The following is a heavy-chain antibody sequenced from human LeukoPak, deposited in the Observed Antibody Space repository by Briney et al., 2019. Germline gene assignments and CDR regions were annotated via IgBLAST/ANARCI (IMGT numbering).Heavy chain of an antibody. V-gene: IGHV3-33*01. D-gene: IGHD6-13*01. J-gene: IGHJ4*02. CDR3: ARDPPGSVGIEYYFDY. CDR1: GFTFSSYD. Sequence: GGSLRLSCAASGFTFSSYDMHWVRQAPGKGLEWVAVIWYDGSNKYYADSVKGRFTISRDNSKNTLYLQMNSLRAEDTAVYYCARDPPGSVGIEYYFDYWGQGTLVTVSS. CDR2: IWYDGSNK.